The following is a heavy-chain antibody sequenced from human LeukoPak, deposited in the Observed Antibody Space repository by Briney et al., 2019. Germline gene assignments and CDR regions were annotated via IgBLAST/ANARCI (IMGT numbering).Heavy chain of an antibody. Sequence: PGRSLRLSCAASGFTFSSYGMHWVRQAPGKGLEWVAVIWYDGGNKYYADSVKGRFTISRDNSKNTLYLQMNSLRAEDTAVYYCARDRGGYCSGGSCSSYGMDVWGQGTTVTVSS. CDR3: ARDRGGYCSGGSCSSYGMDV. V-gene: IGHV3-33*01. J-gene: IGHJ6*02. CDR2: IWYDGGNK. CDR1: GFTFSSYG. D-gene: IGHD2-15*01.